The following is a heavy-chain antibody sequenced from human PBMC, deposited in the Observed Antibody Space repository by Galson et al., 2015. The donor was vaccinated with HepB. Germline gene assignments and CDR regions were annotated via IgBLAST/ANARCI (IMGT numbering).Heavy chain of an antibody. CDR2: IIPILGIA. Sequence: SVKVSCKASGGTFSSYAISWVRQAPGQGLEWMGRIIPILGIANYAQKFQGRVTITADKSTSTAYMELSSLRSEDTAVYYCARERPSRSGSYFLAFDIWGQGTMVTVSS. V-gene: IGHV1-69*04. J-gene: IGHJ3*02. CDR1: GGTFSSYA. D-gene: IGHD1-26*01. CDR3: ARERPSRSGSYFLAFDI.